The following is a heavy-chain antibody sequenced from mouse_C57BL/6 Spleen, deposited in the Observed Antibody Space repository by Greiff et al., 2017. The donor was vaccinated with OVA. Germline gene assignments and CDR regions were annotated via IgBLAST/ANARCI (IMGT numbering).Heavy chain of an antibody. V-gene: IGHV1-15*01. CDR2: IDPETGGT. CDR1: GYTFTDYE. CDR3: TTLGRNWFAY. J-gene: IGHJ3*01. Sequence: VQLQQSGAELVRPGASVTLSCKASGYTFTDYEMHWVKQTPVHGLEWIGAIDPETGGTAYNQKFKGKAILTADKSSSTAYMELRSLTSEDSAVYYCTTLGRNWFAYWGQGTLVTVSA. D-gene: IGHD4-1*01.